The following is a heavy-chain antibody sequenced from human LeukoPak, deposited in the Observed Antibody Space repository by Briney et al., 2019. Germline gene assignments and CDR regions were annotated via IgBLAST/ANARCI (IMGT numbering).Heavy chain of an antibody. Sequence: PSETLSLTCTVSGGSISSHYWSWIRQPPGKGLEWIGYIYYSGSTNYNPSLKSRVTISVDTSKNQFSLKLSSVTAADTAVYYCATGHCSSTSCYPHHFDYWGQGTLVTVSS. D-gene: IGHD2-2*01. V-gene: IGHV4-59*11. CDR3: ATGHCSSTSCYPHHFDY. J-gene: IGHJ4*02. CDR1: GGSISSHY. CDR2: IYYSGST.